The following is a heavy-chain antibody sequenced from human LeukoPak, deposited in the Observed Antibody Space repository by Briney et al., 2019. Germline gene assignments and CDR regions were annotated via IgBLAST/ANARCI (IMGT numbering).Heavy chain of an antibody. CDR2: IKQDGSEK. D-gene: IGHD2/OR15-2a*01. Sequence: GGSLRLSCAASGFTFSSYWMSWVRQAPGKGLEWVANIKQDGSEKYYVDSVKGRFTISRDNTKNTLYLQMNSLRAEDTAVYYCALLGKLLVSDPWGQGTLVTVSS. CDR1: GFTFSSYW. CDR3: ALLGKLLVSDP. J-gene: IGHJ5*02. V-gene: IGHV3-7*03.